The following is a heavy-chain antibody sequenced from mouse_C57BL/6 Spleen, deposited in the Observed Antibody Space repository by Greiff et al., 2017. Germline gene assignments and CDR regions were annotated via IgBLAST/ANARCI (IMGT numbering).Heavy chain of an antibody. CDR3: ARSYGYPWFAY. Sequence: VQLQQSGPELVKPGASVKISCKASGYTFTDYYMNWVKQSHGKSLEWIGDINPNNGGTSYNQKFKGKATLTVDKSSSTAYMELRSLTSVDSAVYYCARSYGYPWFAYWGQGTLVTVSA. J-gene: IGHJ3*01. V-gene: IGHV1-26*01. CDR1: GYTFTDYY. CDR2: INPNNGGT. D-gene: IGHD2-2*01.